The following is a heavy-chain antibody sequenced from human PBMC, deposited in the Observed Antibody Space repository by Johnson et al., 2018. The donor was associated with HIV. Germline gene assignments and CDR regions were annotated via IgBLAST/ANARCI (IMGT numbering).Heavy chain of an antibody. V-gene: IGHV3-30*14. CDR1: GFPFSSYA. Sequence: QVQLVESGGGVVQPGRSLRLSCAASGFPFSSYAMHWVRQAPGRGLEWVALISFDGNTRFFGDSMKGRFTISRDNSKNTLYLQMNSLRAEDTALYYCERQTLRAFEIWGQGTVVTVSS. J-gene: IGHJ3*02. CDR3: ERQTLRAFEI. CDR2: ISFDGNTR.